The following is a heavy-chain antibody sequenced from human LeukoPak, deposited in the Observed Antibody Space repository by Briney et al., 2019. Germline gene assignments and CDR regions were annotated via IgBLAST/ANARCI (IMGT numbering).Heavy chain of an antibody. D-gene: IGHD3-16*02. CDR2: IYYSGST. Sequence: SETLSLTCTVSGGSISSYYWSWIRQPSGKGLEWIGYIYYSGSTNYNPSLKSRVTISVDTSKNQFSLKLSSVTAADTAVYCCARARTRNDYVWGSYRYIYYFDYWGQGTLVTVSS. V-gene: IGHV4-59*12. J-gene: IGHJ4*02. CDR3: ARARTRNDYVWGSYRYIYYFDY. CDR1: GGSISSYY.